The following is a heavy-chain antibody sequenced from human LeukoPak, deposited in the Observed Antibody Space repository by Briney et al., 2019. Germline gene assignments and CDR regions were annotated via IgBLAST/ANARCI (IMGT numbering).Heavy chain of an antibody. Sequence: SETLSLTCAVYGGSFSGYYWSWIRQPPGKGLEWIGEINHSGSTNYNPSLKSRVTISVDTSKNQFSLKLSSVTAADTAVYYCARGCTSSWTRFLPRLFDYWGQGTLVTVSS. CDR2: INHSGST. CDR1: GGSFSGYY. D-gene: IGHD6-13*01. J-gene: IGHJ4*02. CDR3: ARGCTSSWTRFLPRLFDY. V-gene: IGHV4-34*01.